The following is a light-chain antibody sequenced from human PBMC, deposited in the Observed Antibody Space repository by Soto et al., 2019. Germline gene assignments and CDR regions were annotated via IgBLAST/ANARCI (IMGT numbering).Light chain of an antibody. CDR2: DTS. CDR1: QSVSDW. J-gene: IGKJ1*01. CDR3: HQYNSYTWT. Sequence: IQMTQSPSTLSASVGDRVTITCRASQSVSDWLAWYQQKPGNPPKLLIYDTSRLGSAVPSRFSASGSGTEFTLTISGLQPDDFATYYCHQYNSYTWTFGQGPRWKSN. V-gene: IGKV1-5*01.